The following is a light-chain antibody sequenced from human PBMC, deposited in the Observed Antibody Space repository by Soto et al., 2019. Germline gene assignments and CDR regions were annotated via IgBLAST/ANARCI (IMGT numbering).Light chain of an antibody. Sequence: EIVMTQSPATLSVSPGERATLSRRANQSVSSNLAWYQQKPGQAPRLLISGASTRATGIPDRFSGSGSGTEFTLTISSLQSEDFAVYYCQEYNNWPALTFGGGTKVDIK. V-gene: IGKV3-15*01. CDR3: QEYNNWPALT. CDR2: GAS. J-gene: IGKJ4*01. CDR1: QSVSSN.